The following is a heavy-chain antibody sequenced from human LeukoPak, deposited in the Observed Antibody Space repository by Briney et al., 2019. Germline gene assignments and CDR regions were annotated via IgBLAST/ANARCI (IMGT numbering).Heavy chain of an antibody. D-gene: IGHD2/OR15-2a*01. CDR2: ISYDVSNK. Sequence: GGSLRLSCAASGFTFSSYAMHWVRQAPGKGLEWVAVISYDVSNKYYADSVKGRFTISRNNSKNTLYLQMNSLRAEDTAVYYCARDFLRPQTFDYWGQGTLVTVSS. J-gene: IGHJ4*02. CDR1: GFTFSSYA. V-gene: IGHV3-30*04. CDR3: ARDFLRPQTFDY.